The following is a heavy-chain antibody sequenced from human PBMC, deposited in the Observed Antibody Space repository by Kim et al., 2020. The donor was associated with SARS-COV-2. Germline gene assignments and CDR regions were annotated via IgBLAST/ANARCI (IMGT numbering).Heavy chain of an antibody. V-gene: IGHV1-46*03. CDR3: ALSVGETAIRPYYFDY. Sequence: QKFQGRVTMTRDTSTSTVYMELSSLRSEDTAVYYCALSVGETAIRPYYFDYWGQGTLVTVSS. D-gene: IGHD2-2*02. J-gene: IGHJ4*02.